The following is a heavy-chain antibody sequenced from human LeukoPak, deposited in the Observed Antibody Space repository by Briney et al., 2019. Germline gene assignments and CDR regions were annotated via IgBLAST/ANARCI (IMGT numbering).Heavy chain of an antibody. CDR1: GFTLKIYP. D-gene: IGHD4-17*01. J-gene: IGHJ3*02. Sequence: GGSLRLSCAASGFTLKIYPMHWVRQAPGKGLEWLSVITHDGSDKNNADPVKGRVIISRDNSKNTVYLQLNSLRPEDTAMYYCAREGVQTTVDAFDIWGLGTMVIVSS. CDR3: AREGVQTTVDAFDI. CDR2: ITHDGSDK. V-gene: IGHV3-30*04.